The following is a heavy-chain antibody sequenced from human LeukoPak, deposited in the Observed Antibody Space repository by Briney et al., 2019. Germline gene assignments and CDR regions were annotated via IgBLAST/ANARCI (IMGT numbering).Heavy chain of an antibody. D-gene: IGHD4-11*01. CDR2: ISSSSSYI. V-gene: IGHV3-21*01. CDR3: ARDTYSNYVGGWFDP. CDR1: GFTFSSYS. J-gene: IGHJ5*02. Sequence: KSGGSLRLSCAASGFTFSSYSMNWVRQAPGKGLEWVSSISSSSSYIYYADSVKGRFTISRDNAKNSLYLQMNSLRAEDTAVYYCARDTYSNYVGGWFDPWGQGTLVTVSS.